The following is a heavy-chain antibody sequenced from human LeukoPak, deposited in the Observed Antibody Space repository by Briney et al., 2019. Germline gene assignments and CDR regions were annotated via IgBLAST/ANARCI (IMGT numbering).Heavy chain of an antibody. D-gene: IGHD4-17*01. Sequence: GGSLRLSCAASGFTFSSYEMNWVRQAPGKGLEWVSYISSRGSTIYYADSVKGRFTISRDNAKNSLYMQMNSLRAEDRAVYYWARQRFYGDYAGDYWGQGTLVTVSS. CDR2: ISSRGSTI. CDR3: ARQRFYGDYAGDY. CDR1: GFTFSSYE. V-gene: IGHV3-48*03. J-gene: IGHJ4*02.